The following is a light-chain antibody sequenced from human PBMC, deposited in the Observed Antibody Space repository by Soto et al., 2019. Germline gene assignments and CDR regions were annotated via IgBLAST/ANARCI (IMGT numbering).Light chain of an antibody. CDR3: QRYNSNSRT. J-gene: IGKJ1*01. CDR1: QNVNSW. Sequence: GDRVTITCRASQNVNSWVAWYQQKPGKAPKFLIYDASNLESGVPSRFSGRGSGTEFTLTISNLQPDYFATYYCQRYNSNSRTFGQGTKV. CDR2: DAS. V-gene: IGKV1-5*01.